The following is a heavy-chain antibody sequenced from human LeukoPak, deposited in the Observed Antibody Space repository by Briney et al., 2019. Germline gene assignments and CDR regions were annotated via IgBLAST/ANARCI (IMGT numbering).Heavy chain of an antibody. J-gene: IGHJ6*02. CDR2: ISAYNGNT. CDR3: ARGITGTTHYYYGMDV. V-gene: IGHV1-18*01. Sequence: GASVKVSCKASGYTFTSYGISWVRQAPGQGLEWMGWISAYNGNTNYAQKLQGRVTMTTDTSTSTAYMELRSLRSDDTAVYYCARGITGTTHYYYGMDVWGQGTTVTVSS. D-gene: IGHD1-7*01. CDR1: GYTFTSYG.